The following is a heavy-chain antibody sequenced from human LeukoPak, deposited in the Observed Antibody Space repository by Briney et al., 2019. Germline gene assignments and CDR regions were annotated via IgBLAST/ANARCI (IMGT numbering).Heavy chain of an antibody. CDR3: ARSPRPYDSSGYYYSPGFDY. D-gene: IGHD3-22*01. CDR2: IYYSGST. V-gene: IGHV4-39*01. CDR1: GGSISSSSYY. J-gene: IGHJ4*02. Sequence: PSETLSLTCTVSGGSISSSSYYWGWLRQPPGKGLEWIGSIYYSGSTYYNPSLKSRVTISVDTSKNQFSLKLSSVTAADTAVYYCARSPRPYDSSGYYYSPGFDYWGQGTLVTVSS.